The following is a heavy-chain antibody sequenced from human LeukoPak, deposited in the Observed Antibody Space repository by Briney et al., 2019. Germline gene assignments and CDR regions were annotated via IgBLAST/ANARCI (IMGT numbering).Heavy chain of an antibody. CDR1: GYTFTSYA. D-gene: IGHD3-22*01. CDR3: ARDLASSGYYWD. V-gene: IGHV1-46*01. J-gene: IGHJ4*02. CDR2: INPSGGST. Sequence: ASVRVSCKASGYTFTSYAMNWVRQAPGQGLEWMGIINPSGGSTSYAQKFQGRVTMTRDTSTSTVFMELSGLRSEDTAVYYCARDLASSGYYWDWGQGTLVTVSS.